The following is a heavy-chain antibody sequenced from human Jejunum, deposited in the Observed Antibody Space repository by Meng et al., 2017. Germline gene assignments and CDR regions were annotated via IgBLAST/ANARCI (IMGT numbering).Heavy chain of an antibody. CDR2: ISYDGSNE. V-gene: IGHV3-30*01. J-gene: IGHJ4*02. CDR1: GFSFSRYA. Sequence: GESLKISCAGSGFSFSRYAMHWVRQAPGKGLDWVAVISYDGSNEFYADSVKGRFIVSRDNSNNTLYLQINSLRTEDTAVYYCARDFAVGYYWCDYWGQGTLVTVSS. CDR3: ARDFAVGYYWCDY. D-gene: IGHD3-22*01.